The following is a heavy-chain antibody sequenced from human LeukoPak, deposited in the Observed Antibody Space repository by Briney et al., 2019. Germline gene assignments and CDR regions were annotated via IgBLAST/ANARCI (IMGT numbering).Heavy chain of an antibody. CDR1: GFTFSSYA. J-gene: IGHJ4*02. CDR2: IKQDGSET. D-gene: IGHD2-2*01. Sequence: GGSLRLSCAASGFTFSSYAMSWVRQAPGKRLEWVANIKQDGSETSYVDSVKGRFTISRDNAKNSLYLQVNSLRAEDTAVYYCARDCSSTNCYWVFDYWGQGTLVTVSS. V-gene: IGHV3-7*01. CDR3: ARDCSSTNCYWVFDY.